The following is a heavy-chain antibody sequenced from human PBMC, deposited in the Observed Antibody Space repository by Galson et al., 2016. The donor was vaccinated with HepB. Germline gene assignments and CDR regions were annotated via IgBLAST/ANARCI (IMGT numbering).Heavy chain of an antibody. Sequence: SETLSLTCSVSGGSISGVYWSWTRQPPGKGLEWIAYIRDSGNTNYNPSLKSRVTISVDTPIYQFSLRLSSVTAADTAVYYCARSGGSAGMHWGQGTLVTVSS. V-gene: IGHV4-59*08. J-gene: IGHJ1*01. CDR1: GGSISGVY. CDR3: ARSGGSAGMH. CDR2: IRDSGNT. D-gene: IGHD3-10*01.